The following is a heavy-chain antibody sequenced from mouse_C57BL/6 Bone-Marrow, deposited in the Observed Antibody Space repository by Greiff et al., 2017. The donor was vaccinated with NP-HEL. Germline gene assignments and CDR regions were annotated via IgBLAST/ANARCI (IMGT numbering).Heavy chain of an antibody. D-gene: IGHD1-1*01. V-gene: IGHV1-62-2*01. CDR1: GYTFTEYT. J-gene: IGHJ4*01. CDR3: ARHEKGHGSSYDAMDY. Sequence: QVQLKESGAELVKPGASVKLSCKASGYTFTEYTIHWVKQRSGQGLEWIGWFYPGSGSIKYNEKFKDKATLTADKSSSTVYMELSRLTSEDSAVYFCARHEKGHGSSYDAMDYWGQGTSVTVSS. CDR2: FYPGSGSI.